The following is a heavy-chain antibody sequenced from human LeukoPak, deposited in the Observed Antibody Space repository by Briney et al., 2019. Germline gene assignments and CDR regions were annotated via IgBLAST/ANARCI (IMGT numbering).Heavy chain of an antibody. CDR2: ISGSGGST. CDR1: GFTFSNFA. Sequence: PGGSLRLSCAASGFTFSNFAMSWVRQAPGKGLEWVSAISGSGGSTYYADSVKGRFTISRDNSKNTLYLQINSLRAEDTAVYYCASRLKTPSDYGLSKYYFDYWGQGTLVTVSS. D-gene: IGHD4-17*01. V-gene: IGHV3-23*01. CDR3: ASRLKTPSDYGLSKYYFDY. J-gene: IGHJ4*02.